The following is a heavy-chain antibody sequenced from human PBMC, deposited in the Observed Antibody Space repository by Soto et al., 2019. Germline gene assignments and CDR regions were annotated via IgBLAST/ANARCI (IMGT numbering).Heavy chain of an antibody. Sequence: PSETLSLTCTVSGGSISSGEYYWTWIRQPPGKGLEWIGYISYSGSTHYSPSLKSRVSITVDTSKNQFSLNLASVSAEDTAVYYCARAFDILTRYYFDYWGQGTLVTVSS. D-gene: IGHD3-9*01. CDR1: GGSISSGEYY. CDR2: ISYSGST. J-gene: IGHJ4*02. V-gene: IGHV4-30-4*01. CDR3: ARAFDILTRYYFDY.